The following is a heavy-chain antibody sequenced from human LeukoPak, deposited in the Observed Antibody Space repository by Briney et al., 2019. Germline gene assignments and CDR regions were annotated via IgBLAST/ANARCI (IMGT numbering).Heavy chain of an antibody. Sequence: SETLSLTCIVSGGSISSYYWSWIRQPPGKGLEWIGYIYYSGSTNYNPSLKSRVTISVDTSKNQFSLKLSSVTAADTAVYYCARGLGSGSSADSYADYWGQGTLVTVSS. V-gene: IGHV4-59*01. CDR3: ARGLGSGSSADSYADY. CDR2: IYYSGST. CDR1: GGSISSYY. D-gene: IGHD3-10*01. J-gene: IGHJ4*02.